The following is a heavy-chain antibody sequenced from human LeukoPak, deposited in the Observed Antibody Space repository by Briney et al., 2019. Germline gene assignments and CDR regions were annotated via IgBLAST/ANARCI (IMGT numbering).Heavy chain of an antibody. J-gene: IGHJ4*02. CDR3: ATRGHSSSWYYFDY. D-gene: IGHD6-13*01. Sequence: GGSLRLSCAASGFTFSDYYMNWIRQAPGKGLEWVSYISGSSSYTNYADSVKGRLTISRDNAKNSLYLQMNSLRAEDTAVYYCATRGHSSSWYYFDYWGQGTLVTVSS. CDR1: GFTFSDYY. V-gene: IGHV3-11*03. CDR2: ISGSSSYT.